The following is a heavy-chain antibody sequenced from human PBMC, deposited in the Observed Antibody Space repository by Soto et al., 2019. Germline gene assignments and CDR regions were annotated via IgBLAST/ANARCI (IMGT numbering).Heavy chain of an antibody. V-gene: IGHV1-18*01. CDR2: ISAYNGNT. J-gene: IGHJ4*02. Sequence: ASVKVSCKASGYTFTSYGISWVRQAPGQGLEWMGWISAYNGNTNYAQRLQGRVTMTTDTSTSTAYMELRSLRSDDTAVYYCARGRGIAVVVPLDYWGQGTLVTVSS. D-gene: IGHD6-19*01. CDR1: GYTFTSYG. CDR3: ARGRGIAVVVPLDY.